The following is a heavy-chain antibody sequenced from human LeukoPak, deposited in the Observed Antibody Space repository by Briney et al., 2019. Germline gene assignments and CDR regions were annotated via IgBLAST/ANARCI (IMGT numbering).Heavy chain of an antibody. D-gene: IGHD3-10*01. CDR3: ARDGTRGYYGSGSYYKTELLF. CDR1: GYTFTSYG. CDR2: ISAYNGNT. V-gene: IGHV1-18*01. Sequence: GASVKVSCKASGYTFTSYGISWVRQAPGQGLEWMGWISAYNGNTNYAQKLQGRVTMTTDTSTSTAYMELRSLRSDDTAVYYCARDGTRGYYGSGSYYKTELLFWGQGTLVTVSS. J-gene: IGHJ4*02.